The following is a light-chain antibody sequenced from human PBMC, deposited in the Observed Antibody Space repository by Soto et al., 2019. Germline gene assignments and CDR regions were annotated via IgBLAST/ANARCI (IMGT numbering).Light chain of an antibody. J-gene: IGKJ1*01. CDR1: QSISNY. CDR2: GAF. V-gene: IGKV1-39*01. Sequence: DIQMTQSPSSLSASVGDRVTITCRASQSISNYLNWYQQKPGKAPKRLIYGAFSLQSVVPSRFSGSGSGTDFTLAISSLQPEDFATYYCQQSYSTPTWTFGQGTKVEIK. CDR3: QQSYSTPTWT.